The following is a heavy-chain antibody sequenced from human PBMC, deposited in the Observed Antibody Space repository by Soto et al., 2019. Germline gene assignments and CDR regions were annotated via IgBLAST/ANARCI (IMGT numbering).Heavy chain of an antibody. J-gene: IGHJ6*02. CDR3: AKGGVTRSYYYAMDV. CDR1: GFIFIDYA. CDR2: LSGSGSST. Sequence: EVQLLESEVGLVQPGNSLRLSGAASGFIFIDYAMSWVRQAPGKGLEWVSALSGSGSSTYYADSVKGRCTISRDNLQQTVSLQMDNLTVEDTAVYYCAKGGVTRSYYYAMDVLGQGTTVTVYS. V-gene: IGHV3-23*01.